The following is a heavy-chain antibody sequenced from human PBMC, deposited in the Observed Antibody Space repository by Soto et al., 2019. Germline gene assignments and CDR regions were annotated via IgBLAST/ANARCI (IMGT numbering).Heavy chain of an antibody. J-gene: IGHJ4*02. Sequence: QVQLVESGGGLVKPGGSLRLSCVASGFTFSDHYMTWIRQAPGKGLEWLSYISTSSSYTNYADSVKGRFTISRDNAMNSLYLQMNTLRAEDTAVYYCASFRLTGYFDYWGQGTLVTVSS. CDR2: ISTSSSYT. CDR1: GFTFSDHY. CDR3: ASFRLTGYFDY. V-gene: IGHV3-11*05.